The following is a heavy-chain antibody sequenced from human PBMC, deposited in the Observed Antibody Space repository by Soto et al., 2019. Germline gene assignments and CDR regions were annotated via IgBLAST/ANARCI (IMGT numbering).Heavy chain of an antibody. CDR1: GFAFSSYA. CDR3: ANNRLDCTKAACYSD. J-gene: IGHJ4*02. CDR2: ITGSGGVT. V-gene: IGHV3-23*01. Sequence: GGSLRLSCAASGFAFSSYALTWVRQAPGKGLEWVSVITGSGGVTYYADSVKGRFTISRDNSKSTLYLQLNSLRAEDTAVYHCANNRLDCTKAACYSDRGQRTPVTVSS. D-gene: IGHD2-8*01.